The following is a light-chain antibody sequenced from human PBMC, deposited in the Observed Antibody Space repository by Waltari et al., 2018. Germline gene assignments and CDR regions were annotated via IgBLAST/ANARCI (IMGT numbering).Light chain of an antibody. V-gene: IGKV3-20*01. CDR2: HAS. CDR1: QSVAKY. CDR3: QKYVNLPAT. J-gene: IGKJ1*01. Sequence: EIVLTQSPGSLSLSPGERATLSCKASQSVAKYLAWYQQKPGQAPRLLIYHASIRATGIPDRFSGSGYGTAFSLTISRLEPEDFAVYFCQKYVNLPATFGQGTTVEV.